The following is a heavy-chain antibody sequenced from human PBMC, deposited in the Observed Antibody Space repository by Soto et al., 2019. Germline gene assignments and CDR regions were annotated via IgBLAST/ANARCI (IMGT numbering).Heavy chain of an antibody. Sequence: QVQLVQSGAEVKKPGASVKVSCKASGYIFTSHGISWVRQAPGQGLEWMGRISTYNGNTKYAQKLQGRVTMTTDTSASIAYMELXSLXXXDTAXXYXXXDNXXWLVSDWGQGTLVTVSS. CDR3: XXDNXXWLVSD. V-gene: IGHV1-18*01. J-gene: IGHJ1*01. CDR2: ISTYNGNT. D-gene: IGHD6-19*01. CDR1: GYIFTSHG.